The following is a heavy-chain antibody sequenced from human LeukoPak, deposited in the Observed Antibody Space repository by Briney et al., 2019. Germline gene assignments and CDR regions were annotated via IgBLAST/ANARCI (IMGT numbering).Heavy chain of an antibody. CDR1: GVTFSSYA. J-gene: IGHJ4*02. D-gene: IGHD3-10*01. V-gene: IGHV3-23*01. CDR3: AKAIYGSGSHPVDY. CDR2: ISVSGGST. Sequence: GGSLRLSCVVSGVTFSSYAMTWVRQAPGKGLKWVSSISVSGGSTYYADSVKGRFTISRDNSKNTLYLQMNSLRAEDTAVYYCAKAIYGSGSHPVDYWGQGTLVTVSS.